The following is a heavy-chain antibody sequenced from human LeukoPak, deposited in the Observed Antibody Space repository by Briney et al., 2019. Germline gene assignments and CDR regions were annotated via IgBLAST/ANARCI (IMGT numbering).Heavy chain of an antibody. CDR3: ARHQRIGTMRYFDI. V-gene: IGHV5-51*01. CDR2: IYPGDSDT. Sequence: GESLKISCKGSGYSFISHWIGWVRPMPGKGLEWMGLIYPGDSDTIYSPSFRGQVTISADKSISTAYLKWSSLKASDTAIYYCARHQRIGTMRYFDIWGRGTLVTVSS. J-gene: IGHJ2*01. CDR1: GYSFISHW. D-gene: IGHD3-22*01.